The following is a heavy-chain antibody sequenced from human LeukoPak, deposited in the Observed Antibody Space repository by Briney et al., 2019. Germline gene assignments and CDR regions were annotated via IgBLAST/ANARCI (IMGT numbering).Heavy chain of an antibody. CDR3: ARGYSYGYVGIDY. CDR1: GFTFDDYA. J-gene: IGHJ4*02. CDR2: LSWNSGSI. V-gene: IGHV3-9*03. D-gene: IGHD5-18*01. Sequence: PGGSLRLSCAASGFTFDDYAMHWVRQAPGQGLEWVSGLSWNSGSIGYADSVKGRFTISRDNAKNSLYLQMNSLRAEDMALYYCARGYSYGYVGIDYWGQGTLVTVSS.